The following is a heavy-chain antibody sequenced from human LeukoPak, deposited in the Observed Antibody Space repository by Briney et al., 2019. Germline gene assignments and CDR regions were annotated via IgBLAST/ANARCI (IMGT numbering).Heavy chain of an antibody. Sequence: PSETLSLTCTVSGGSISSSSYYWGWIRQPPGKGLEWIGSIYYSGSTYYNPSLKSRVTISVDTSKHQFSLKLSSVTAADTAVYYCARQEDYGDPRNWFDPWGQGTLVTVSS. CDR3: ARQEDYGDPRNWFDP. V-gene: IGHV4-39*01. D-gene: IGHD4-17*01. J-gene: IGHJ5*02. CDR2: IYYSGST. CDR1: GGSISSSSYY.